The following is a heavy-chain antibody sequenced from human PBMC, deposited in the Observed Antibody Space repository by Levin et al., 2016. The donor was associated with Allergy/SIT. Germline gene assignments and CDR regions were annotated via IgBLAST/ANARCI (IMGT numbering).Heavy chain of an antibody. CDR3: ARSGSTSYAFDI. D-gene: IGHD2-2*01. J-gene: IGHJ3*02. V-gene: IGHV3-53*04. Sequence: VRQMPGKGLEWVSVIYSGGSTYYADSVKGRFTISRHNSKNTLYLQMNSLRAEDTAVYYCARSGSTSYAFDIWGQGTMVTVSS. CDR2: IYSGGST.